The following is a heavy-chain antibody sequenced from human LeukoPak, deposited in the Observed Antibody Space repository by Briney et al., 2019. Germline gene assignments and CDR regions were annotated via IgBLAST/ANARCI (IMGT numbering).Heavy chain of an antibody. CDR3: ARDQMATIYSFLDY. CDR2: ITSSSSYI. V-gene: IGHV3-21*01. D-gene: IGHD5-24*01. J-gene: IGHJ4*02. Sequence: GGSLRLSCAAYGFTFSSYNMNWVRQAPGKGLEWVSSITSSSSYIYYADSVKGRFTISRDNAKNSLYLEMNSLRAEDTGVYYCARDQMATIYSFLDYWGQGTLVTVSS. CDR1: GFTFSSYN.